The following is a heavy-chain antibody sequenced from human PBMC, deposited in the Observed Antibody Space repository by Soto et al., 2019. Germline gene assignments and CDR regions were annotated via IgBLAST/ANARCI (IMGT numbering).Heavy chain of an antibody. CDR1: GGSIGSYY. CDR2: ISYTGNT. V-gene: IGHV4-59*01. D-gene: IGHD3-16*01. Sequence: SETLSLTCTVSGGSIGSYYWSWIRQPPGKGLEWIGYISYTGNTNYNPSLESRVSMSVDTSRNQLSPNLTSVTAADTALYYCARVPPITSHYVYFDLWCRRTLVTVSS. J-gene: IGHJ2*01. CDR3: ARVPPITSHYVYFDL.